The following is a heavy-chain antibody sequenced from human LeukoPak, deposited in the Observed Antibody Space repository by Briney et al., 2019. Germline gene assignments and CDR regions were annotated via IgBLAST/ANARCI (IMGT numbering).Heavy chain of an antibody. Sequence: GSSVKVSCKASGGTFSSYAISWVRQAPGQGLEWMGRIIPIFGTANYAQKFQGRVTITTDESTSTAYMELSSLRSEDTAVYYCARDITADTAMVGGDNWFDTWGQGTLVTVSS. CDR1: GGTFSSYA. D-gene: IGHD5-18*01. V-gene: IGHV1-69*05. J-gene: IGHJ5*02. CDR2: IIPIFGTA. CDR3: ARDITADTAMVGGDNWFDT.